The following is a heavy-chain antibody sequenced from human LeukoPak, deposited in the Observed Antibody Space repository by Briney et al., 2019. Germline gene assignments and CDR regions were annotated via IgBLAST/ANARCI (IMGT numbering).Heavy chain of an antibody. CDR1: AFILSNYG. D-gene: IGHD7-27*01. Sequence: GGSLRLSCGASAFILSNYGMHWVRQPPGKGLVWVSYLKSDGTTTGYADSVKGRFTISRDNAKNTLYLQMNSLRAEDTAVYYCARLAWGSGDYWGQGALVTVSS. V-gene: IGHV3-74*01. J-gene: IGHJ4*02. CDR3: ARLAWGSGDY. CDR2: LKSDGTTT.